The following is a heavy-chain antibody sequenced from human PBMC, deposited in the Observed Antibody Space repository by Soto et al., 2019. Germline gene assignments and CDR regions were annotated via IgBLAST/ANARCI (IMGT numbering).Heavy chain of an antibody. CDR2: IHDSGST. CDR1: GGSISSGGYY. Sequence: NLSLTCTVSGGSISSGGYYWSWIRQHPGKGLEYINYIHDSGSTHYNPTLKSRVTISKDTAKNQFSLKLSSVTAADTAVYYCARLQHDSSGHYPSYLVFWVQGTM. J-gene: IGHJ4*02. CDR3: ARLQHDSSGHYPSYLVF. D-gene: IGHD3-22*01. V-gene: IGHV4-31*03.